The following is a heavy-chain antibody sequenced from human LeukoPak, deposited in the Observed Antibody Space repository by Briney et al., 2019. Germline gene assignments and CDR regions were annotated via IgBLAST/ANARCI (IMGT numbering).Heavy chain of an antibody. Sequence: PGGSLRLSCAASGFTFSSYWMSWVRQAPGKGLEWVANIKQDGSEKYYVDSVKGRFTISRDNSKSTLYLQMNSLRAEDTAVYYCAKDQKVGARWFDPWGQGTLVTVSS. D-gene: IGHD1-26*01. CDR1: GFTFSSYW. J-gene: IGHJ5*02. CDR3: AKDQKVGARWFDP. V-gene: IGHV3-7*01. CDR2: IKQDGSEK.